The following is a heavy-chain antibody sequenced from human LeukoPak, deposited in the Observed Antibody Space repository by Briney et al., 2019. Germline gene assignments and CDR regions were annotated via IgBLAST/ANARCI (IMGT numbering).Heavy chain of an antibody. CDR2: ISGGGETV. D-gene: IGHD4-23*01. CDR1: GFTFSSFE. J-gene: IGHJ4*02. Sequence: GGSLRLSCAASGFTFSSFEMNWVRQAPGKGLEWVSYISGGGETVYYTDSVKGRFIIPRDNAKNSLYLQMNSLRAEDTALYYCARVSRATALTPPELDYWGQGTLVTVSS. CDR3: ARVSRATALTPPELDY. V-gene: IGHV3-48*03.